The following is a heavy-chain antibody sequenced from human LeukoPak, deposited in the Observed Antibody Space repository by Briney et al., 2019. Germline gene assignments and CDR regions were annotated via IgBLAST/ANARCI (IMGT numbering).Heavy chain of an antibody. CDR3: ARGPNKSDGGNSGSAWFDP. V-gene: IGHV1-8*01. D-gene: IGHD4-23*01. Sequence: ASVKVSCKASGYTFTTYDISWVRQATGQGLEWMGWMNPNSGNTGYAQKFQGRVTMTRNTSISTAYMELRSLRSEDTAVYYCARGPNKSDGGNSGSAWFDPWGQGTLVIVSS. CDR1: GYTFTTYD. J-gene: IGHJ5*02. CDR2: MNPNSGNT.